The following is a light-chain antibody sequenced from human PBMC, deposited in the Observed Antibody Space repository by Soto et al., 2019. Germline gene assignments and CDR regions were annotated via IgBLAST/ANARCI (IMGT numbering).Light chain of an antibody. CDR3: LLYHGGPGV. CDR2: SKS. Sequence: QAVVTQEPSLTVSPGGTVTLTCASSTGEVTSGYYPNWFQQKPGQAPRALIYSKSNKHSLTPARFSGSLLGGKAGLTLSGVEPEDEDEYYCLLYHGGPGVFGGGTKLTVL. J-gene: IGLJ2*01. CDR1: TGEVTSGYY. V-gene: IGLV7-43*01.